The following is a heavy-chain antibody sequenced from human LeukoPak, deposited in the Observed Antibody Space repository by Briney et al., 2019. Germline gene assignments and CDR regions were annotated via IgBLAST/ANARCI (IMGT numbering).Heavy chain of an antibody. V-gene: IGHV3-33*06. D-gene: IGHD4-23*01. CDR3: AKDLRTVVTWGYWYFDL. J-gene: IGHJ2*01. CDR2: IWYDGSNK. CDR1: GFTFSSYG. Sequence: TGGSLRLSCAASGFTFSSYGMHWVRQAPGKGLEWVAVIWYDGSNKYYADSVKGRFTISRDNSKNTLYLQMNSLRVEDTALYYCAKDLRTVVTWGYWYFDLWGRGTLVTVSS.